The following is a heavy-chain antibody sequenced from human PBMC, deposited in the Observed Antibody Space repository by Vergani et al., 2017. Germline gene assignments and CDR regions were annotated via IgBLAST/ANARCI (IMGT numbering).Heavy chain of an antibody. Sequence: EVQLLESGGGLVQPGGSLRLSCAASGFTFSSYAKSWVRQAPGKGLEWVSAISGSGGSTYYADSVKGRFTISRDNSKNTLYLQMNSLRAEDTAVYYCAKAYSSGWYRQGVSFDYWGQGTLVTVSS. V-gene: IGHV3-23*01. D-gene: IGHD6-19*01. J-gene: IGHJ4*02. CDR1: GFTFSSYA. CDR3: AKAYSSGWYRQGVSFDY. CDR2: ISGSGGST.